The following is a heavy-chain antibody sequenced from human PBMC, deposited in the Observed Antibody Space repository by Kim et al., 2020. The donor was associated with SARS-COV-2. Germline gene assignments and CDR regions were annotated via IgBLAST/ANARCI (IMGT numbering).Heavy chain of an antibody. J-gene: IGHJ6*01. D-gene: IGHD3-10*01. CDR3: AGALVGAGSGGYYYGMDV. Sequence: GGSLRLSCAASGFTFSSYSMNWVRQAPGKGLEWVSYISSSSSTIYYADSVKGRFTISRDNAKNSLYQQMNILRDEATAEYYCAGALVGAGSGGYYYGMDV. CDR1: GFTFSSYS. V-gene: IGHV3-48*02. CDR2: ISSSSSTI.